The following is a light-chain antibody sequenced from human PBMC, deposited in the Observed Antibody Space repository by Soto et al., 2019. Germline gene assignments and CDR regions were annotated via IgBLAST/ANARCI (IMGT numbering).Light chain of an antibody. V-gene: IGLV1-44*01. J-gene: IGLJ2*01. CDR3: AAWDDSLNGHVV. CDR1: SSNIGSNT. Sequence: QPVLTQPPSASGTPGQRVTISCSGSSSNIGSNTVNWYQQLPGTAPKLRIYSNNQRPSGVPDRFSGSKSGTSASLAISGPQSEDEADYYCAAWDDSLNGHVVFGGGTKLTVL. CDR2: SNN.